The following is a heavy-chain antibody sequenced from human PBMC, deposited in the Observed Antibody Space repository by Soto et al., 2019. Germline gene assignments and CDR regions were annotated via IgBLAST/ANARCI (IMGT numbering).Heavy chain of an antibody. D-gene: IGHD3-16*01. V-gene: IGHV2-5*02. CDR1: GFSLSTSGVG. J-gene: IGHJ4*02. CDR3: AHRAAGGGFAY. CDR2: IFWDDDK. Sequence: QITLKESGPTLVKPTQTLTLTCTFSGFSLSTSGVGVGWIRHPPGKALEWLALIFWDDDKHYSPSLKSRLTTTKDTSKTQVALTTTNMDPVDTATYFGAHRAAGGGFAYWGQGPLVSVSS.